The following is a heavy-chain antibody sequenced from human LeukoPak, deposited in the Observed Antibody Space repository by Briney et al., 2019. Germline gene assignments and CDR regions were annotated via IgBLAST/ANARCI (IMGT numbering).Heavy chain of an antibody. CDR3: ARDYSSGWYLSDTYFDY. D-gene: IGHD6-19*01. CDR1: GFTFSSYA. V-gene: IGHV3-23*01. CDR2: ISGSGGST. J-gene: IGHJ4*02. Sequence: GGSLRLSCAASGFTFSSYAMSWVRQAPGKGLEWVPAISGSGGSTYYADSVKGRFTISRDKSKNTLYLQMNSLRAEDTAVYYCARDYSSGWYLSDTYFDYWGQGTLVTVSS.